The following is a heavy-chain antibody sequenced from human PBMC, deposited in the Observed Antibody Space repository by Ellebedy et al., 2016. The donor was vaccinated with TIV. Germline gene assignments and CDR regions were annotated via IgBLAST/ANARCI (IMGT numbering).Heavy chain of an antibody. CDR3: ARDQGTHYSGSHDY. J-gene: IGHJ4*02. D-gene: IGHD1-26*01. Sequence: GESLKISCAASGFTFSDHDMDWVRQAPGKGLEWVGRIGNKANSFTTEYAAFVRGRFTISRNDSSDSLYMQMNSLKTEDTAVYYCARDQGTHYSGSHDYWGQGTLVTVSS. CDR1: GFTFSDHD. V-gene: IGHV3-72*01. CDR2: IGNKANSFTT.